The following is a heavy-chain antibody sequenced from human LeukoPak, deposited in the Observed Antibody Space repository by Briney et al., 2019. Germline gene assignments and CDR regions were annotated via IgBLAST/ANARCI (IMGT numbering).Heavy chain of an antibody. CDR3: ARGVGPTTAQSTFDY. J-gene: IGHJ4*02. CDR2: FYHSGST. V-gene: IGHV4-39*07. Sequence: SETLSLTCTVSGGSISISSYYWDWMRQPPGKGLEWIGSFYHSGSTYYNPSLESRVTISLDTSKNQLSLRLTSVTAADTAVYYCARGVGPTTAQSTFDYWGQGALVTVSS. D-gene: IGHD1-26*01. CDR1: GGSISISSYY.